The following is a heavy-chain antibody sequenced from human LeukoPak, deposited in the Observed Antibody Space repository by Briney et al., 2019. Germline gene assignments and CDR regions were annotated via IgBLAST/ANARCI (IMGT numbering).Heavy chain of an antibody. V-gene: IGHV1-3*01. CDR1: GYTFTSYA. D-gene: IGHD3-22*01. J-gene: IGHJ4*02. Sequence: ASVKVSCKASGYTFTSYAMHWVRQAPGQRLEWMGWINAGNGNTKYSQKFQGRVTIIRDTSASTAYMELSSLRSEDTAVYYCARDLDSYYFDYWGQGTLVTVSS. CDR2: INAGNGNT. CDR3: ARDLDSYYFDY.